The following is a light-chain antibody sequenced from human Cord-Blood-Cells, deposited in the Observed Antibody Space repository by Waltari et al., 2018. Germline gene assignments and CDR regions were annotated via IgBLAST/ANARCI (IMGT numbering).Light chain of an antibody. Sequence: QSALPQPASVSGSPDQSFTISCTGTSSDVGGYNYVSWYQQHPGKAPKLMIYDVSNRPSGVSNRFSGSKSGNTASLTISGLQAEDEADYYCSSYTSSSTLFGGGTKLTVL. CDR2: DVS. J-gene: IGLJ2*01. V-gene: IGLV2-14*01. CDR1: SSDVGGYNY. CDR3: SSYTSSSTL.